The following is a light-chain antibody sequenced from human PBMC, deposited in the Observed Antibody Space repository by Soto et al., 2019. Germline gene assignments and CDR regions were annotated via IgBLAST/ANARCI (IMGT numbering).Light chain of an antibody. Sequence: EIVLTQSPGTLSLSPGERATLSCRASQSVSSSYLDWYQQKPGQAPRLLIYGASSRATGIPDRFSGSVSGTDFTLTISRLEPEDFAVYYCQQYGSSPYTFGQGTKLEIK. CDR3: QQYGSSPYT. V-gene: IGKV3-20*01. J-gene: IGKJ2*01. CDR1: QSVSSSY. CDR2: GAS.